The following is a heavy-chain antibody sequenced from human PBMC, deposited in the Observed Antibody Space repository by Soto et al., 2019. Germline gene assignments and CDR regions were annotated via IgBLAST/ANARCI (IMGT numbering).Heavy chain of an antibody. CDR1: GGSVSNNNW. D-gene: IGHD5-12*01. CDR3: TKNSAYALDY. Sequence: QVQLQESGPGLVKPSGTLSLSCAVSGGSVSNNNWWSWVRQSPGNGLEWIGEIHHSGGTSYNPSLESRANLSVDKSNNELSLRLNYVTAADTAVYYCTKNSAYALDYWGLGILVTVSS. CDR2: IHHSGGT. J-gene: IGHJ4*02. V-gene: IGHV4-4*02.